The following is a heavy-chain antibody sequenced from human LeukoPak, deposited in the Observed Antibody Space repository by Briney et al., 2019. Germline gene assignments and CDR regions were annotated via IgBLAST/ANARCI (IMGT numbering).Heavy chain of an antibody. Sequence: PGGSLRLSCAASGFTFSSYSMNWVRQAPGKGLEWVSYISSSSTIYYADSVKGRFTISRDNAKNSLYLQMNSLRAEDTAVYYCARDEDIVVVPAAVDHWGQGTLVTVFS. CDR3: ARDEDIVVVPAAVDH. J-gene: IGHJ4*02. CDR2: ISSSSTI. D-gene: IGHD2-2*01. CDR1: GFTFSSYS. V-gene: IGHV3-48*01.